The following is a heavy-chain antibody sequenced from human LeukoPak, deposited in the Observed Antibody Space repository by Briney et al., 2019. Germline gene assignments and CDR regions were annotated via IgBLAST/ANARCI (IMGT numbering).Heavy chain of an antibody. CDR2: INHSGST. V-gene: IGHV4-59*08. CDR3: ARHVYSSSWYIYYYGMDV. Sequence: SETLSLTCTVSGGSISSYYWSWIRQPPGKGLEWIGEINHSGSTNYNPSLKSRVTISVDTSKNQFSLKLSSVTAADTAVYYCARHVYSSSWYIYYYGMDVWGQGTTVTVSS. J-gene: IGHJ6*02. CDR1: GGSISSYY. D-gene: IGHD6-13*01.